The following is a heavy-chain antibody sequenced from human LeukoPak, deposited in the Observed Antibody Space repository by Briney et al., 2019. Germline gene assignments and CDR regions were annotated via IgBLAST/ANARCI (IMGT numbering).Heavy chain of an antibody. J-gene: IGHJ4*02. D-gene: IGHD7-27*01. CDR2: ISTDGNTK. CDR3: ARSIRDPGEI. CDR1: GFTFRSHV. Sequence: GSLRLSCTASGFTFRSHVMHWVRQAPGKGLEWVAVISTDGNTKVYADSVRGRFTISRDNSENTVNLQMNSLRDEDTALYFCARSIRDPGEIWGQGTPVTVSS. V-gene: IGHV3-30*04.